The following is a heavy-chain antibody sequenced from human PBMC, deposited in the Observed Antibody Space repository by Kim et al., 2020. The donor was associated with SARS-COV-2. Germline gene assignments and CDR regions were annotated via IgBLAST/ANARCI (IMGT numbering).Heavy chain of an antibody. J-gene: IGHJ5*02. Sequence: ASVKVSCKASGYTFTSYYMHWVRQAPGQGLEWMGIINPSGGSTSYAQKFQGRVTMTRDTSTSTVYMELSSLRSEDTAVYYCARGMVRGVIGRPAAFDPWGQGTLVTVSS. CDR1: GYTFTSYY. CDR2: INPSGGST. D-gene: IGHD3-10*01. CDR3: ARGMVRGVIGRPAAFDP. V-gene: IGHV1-46*01.